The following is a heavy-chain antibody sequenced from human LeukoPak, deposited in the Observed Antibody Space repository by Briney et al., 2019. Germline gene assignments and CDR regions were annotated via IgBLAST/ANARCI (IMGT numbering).Heavy chain of an antibody. CDR3: ARGTYYYDSSGYYPDY. D-gene: IGHD3-22*01. J-gene: IGHJ4*02. CDR2: IYYSAST. V-gene: IGHV4-59*12. Sequence: SETLSLTCTVSGGSISSYYWSWIRQPPGKGLEWIGYIYYSASTNYNPSLKSRVTISVDTSKNQFSLKLSSVTAADTAVYYCARGTYYYDSSGYYPDYWGQGTLVTVSS. CDR1: GGSISSYY.